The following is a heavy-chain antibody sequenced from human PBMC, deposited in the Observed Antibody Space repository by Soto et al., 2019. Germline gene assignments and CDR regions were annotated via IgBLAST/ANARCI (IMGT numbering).Heavy chain of an antibody. Sequence: QVQLQESGPGLVKPSETLSLTCTVSGGSISSYYWSWIRQPPGKGLEWIGYIYYGGSTNYNPSLKSRVTISVDTSKNQFSLKLSSVTAADTAVYYCARVWGGAFDFWGQGTMVTVSS. CDR2: IYYGGST. V-gene: IGHV4-59*01. CDR3: ARVWGGAFDF. J-gene: IGHJ3*01. D-gene: IGHD3-10*01. CDR1: GGSISSYY.